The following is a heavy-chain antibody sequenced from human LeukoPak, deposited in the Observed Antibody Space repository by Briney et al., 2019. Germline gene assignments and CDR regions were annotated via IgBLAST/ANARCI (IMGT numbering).Heavy chain of an antibody. Sequence: GGSLRLSCAPSGFTFSSYAMSWVRQAPGKGLEWVSAISGSGGSTYYADPVKGRFTISRDNSKNTLYLQMNSLRAEDTAVYYCAKSLRWNGAFDIWGQGTMVTVSS. CDR2: ISGSGGST. V-gene: IGHV3-23*01. J-gene: IGHJ3*02. D-gene: IGHD1-1*01. CDR1: GFTFSSYA. CDR3: AKSLRWNGAFDI.